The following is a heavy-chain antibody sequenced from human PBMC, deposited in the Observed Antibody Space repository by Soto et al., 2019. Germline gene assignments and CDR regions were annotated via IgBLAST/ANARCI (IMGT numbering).Heavy chain of an antibody. D-gene: IGHD3-10*01. J-gene: IGHJ6*02. Sequence: PSETLSLTCTVSGGSFRGYYWGWVRQPPGKGLEWIGEINHSGSSNYHPSLKSRVTISVATSKNQFSPTVNSVTPADTAVYYCARGEITLLGGMDVWGQGTTVTVSS. CDR3: ARGEITLLGGMDV. CDR1: GGSFRGYY. V-gene: IGHV4-34*01. CDR2: INHSGSS.